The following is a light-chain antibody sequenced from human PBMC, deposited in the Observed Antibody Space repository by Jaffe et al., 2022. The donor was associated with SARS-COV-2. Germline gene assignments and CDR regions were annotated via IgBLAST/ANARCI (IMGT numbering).Light chain of an antibody. CDR2: DDS. CDR3: QVWDRSSDHGGV. Sequence: SYVLAQPPSVSVAPGQTARISCGVNNFGSKTVHWYHQKPGQAPVLVVHDDSARPSGIPDRFSGSNSGNTATLTISRVEAGDEADYYCQVWDRSSDHGGVFGGGTKLTVL. CDR1: NFGSKT. J-gene: IGLJ3*02. V-gene: IGLV3-21*02.